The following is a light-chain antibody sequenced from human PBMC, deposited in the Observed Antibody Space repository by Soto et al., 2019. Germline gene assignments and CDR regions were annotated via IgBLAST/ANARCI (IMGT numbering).Light chain of an antibody. Sequence: DIQMTQSPSSLSASVGDRVTITCRARQGISNYLVWYQQKPGKVPKLLIYAASALQSGVPSRFSGSGSGTDFTLTISSLQPEDVATYYCQKYNTDPFTVGPGTKVEIK. V-gene: IGKV1-27*01. CDR1: QGISNY. J-gene: IGKJ3*01. CDR2: AAS. CDR3: QKYNTDPFT.